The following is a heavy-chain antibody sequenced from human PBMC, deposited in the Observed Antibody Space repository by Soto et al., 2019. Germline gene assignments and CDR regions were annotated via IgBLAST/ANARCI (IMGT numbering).Heavy chain of an antibody. J-gene: IGHJ5*02. V-gene: IGHV4-30-2*01. CDR3: ARVTGLDYDSSGYYSGWFDP. D-gene: IGHD3-22*01. CDR2: IYHSGSN. Sequence: PSETLSLTCAVSGGSISSGGYSWSWIRQPPGKGLEWIGYIYHSGSNYYNPSLKSRVTISVDRSKNQYSLKLSSVTAADTAVYYCARVTGLDYDSSGYYSGWFDPWGQGTLVTVSS. CDR1: GGSISSGGYS.